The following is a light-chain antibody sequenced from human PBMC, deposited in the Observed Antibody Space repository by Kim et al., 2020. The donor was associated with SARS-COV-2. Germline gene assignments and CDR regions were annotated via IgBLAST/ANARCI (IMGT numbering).Light chain of an antibody. CDR1: SSDFGGYNY. V-gene: IGLV2-8*01. J-gene: IGLJ1*01. CDR2: EVS. CDR3: SSSAGSINV. Sequence: PGKSVTISCAGTSSDFGGYNYVSWYQQHPGKAPKLIIYEVSKRPSGVPDRFSGSKSGNTASLTVSGLQAEDEADYYCSSSAGSINVFGTGTKVTVL.